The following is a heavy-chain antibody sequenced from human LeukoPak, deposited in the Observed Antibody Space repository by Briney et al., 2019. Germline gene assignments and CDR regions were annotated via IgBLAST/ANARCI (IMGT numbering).Heavy chain of an antibody. J-gene: IGHJ4*02. Sequence: ASVKVSCKASGYTFTSYDINWVRQATGQGLEWMGWMNPNSGNTGYAQKFQGRVTMTRNTSISTAYMELSSLRSEDTAVYYCARLEGYSYGIDYWGQGTLVTVSS. CDR2: MNPNSGNT. D-gene: IGHD5-18*01. CDR3: ARLEGYSYGIDY. V-gene: IGHV1-8*01. CDR1: GYTFTSYD.